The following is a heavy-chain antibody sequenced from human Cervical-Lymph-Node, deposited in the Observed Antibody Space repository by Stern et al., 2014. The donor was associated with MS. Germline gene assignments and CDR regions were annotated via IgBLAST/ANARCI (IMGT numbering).Heavy chain of an antibody. CDR1: GYTFTNYW. CDR3: ARHVGAVASVQGDFDY. V-gene: IGHV5-51*01. Sequence: VQLGQSGAEVKKPGESLKISCKGSGYTFTNYWIGWVRQTPGQGLEWLGITSPGDSDTRYSPSFQGQVTISADKSISTAYLQWSSLKASDTAMYYCARHVGAVASVQGDFDYWGQGTLVTVSS. CDR2: TSPGDSDT. J-gene: IGHJ4*02. D-gene: IGHD6-19*01.